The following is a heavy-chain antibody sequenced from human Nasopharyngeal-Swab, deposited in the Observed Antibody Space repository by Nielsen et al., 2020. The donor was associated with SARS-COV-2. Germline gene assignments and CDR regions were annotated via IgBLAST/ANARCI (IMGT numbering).Heavy chain of an antibody. CDR1: GFTFENYA. D-gene: IGHD6-13*01. CDR2: ITWNSGNK. CDR3: VKDRWAIAGAGSVLDS. V-gene: IGHV3-9*01. Sequence: GGSLRLSCAASGFTFENYAMHWVRQPPGKGLEWVSGITWNSGNKGYAESVQGQFTISRDNARNSLYLEMNSLRDEDTALYYCVKDRWAIAGAGSVLDSWGQGTLVTVSS. J-gene: IGHJ4*02.